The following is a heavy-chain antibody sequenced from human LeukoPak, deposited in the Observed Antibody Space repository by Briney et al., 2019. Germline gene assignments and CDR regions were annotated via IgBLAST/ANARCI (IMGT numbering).Heavy chain of an antibody. CDR2: INAGNGNT. D-gene: IGHD6-25*01. J-gene: IGHJ3*02. Sequence: ASVKVSCKASGYTFTSYAMHWVRQAPGQRLEWMGWINAGNGNTKYSQKFQGRVTITRDTSASTAYMELSSLRSEDTAVYYCARSIGILAAGAFDIWGQETMVTVSS. CDR1: GYTFTSYA. V-gene: IGHV1-3*01. CDR3: ARSIGILAAGAFDI.